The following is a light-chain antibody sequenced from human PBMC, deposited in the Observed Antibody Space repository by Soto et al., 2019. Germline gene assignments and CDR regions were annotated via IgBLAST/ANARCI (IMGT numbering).Light chain of an antibody. CDR3: QQSYSTPWP. CDR2: AAS. V-gene: IGKV1-39*01. Sequence: DIQMTQSPSSLSTSLGDRVTVTCRASQSISSYLNWYQQKPGQAPKLLIYAASSLQSGVPSRFSGSGSGTDFTLTISSLQPEDFATYYCQQSYSTPWPFGQGTKVEIK. J-gene: IGKJ1*01. CDR1: QSISSY.